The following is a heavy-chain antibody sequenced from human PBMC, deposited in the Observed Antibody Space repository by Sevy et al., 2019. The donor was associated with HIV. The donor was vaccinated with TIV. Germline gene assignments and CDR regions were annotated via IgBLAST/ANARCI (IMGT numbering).Heavy chain of an antibody. Sequence: GGSLRLSCAASGFTFSSYGMHWVRQAPGKGLEWVALISYDASNKYYADSVKGRFTISRDNSKNTLYLQMNSLRAEDTAVYYCAAGPIGYCSGGSCYVDYWGQGTLVTVSS. CDR1: GFTFSSYG. CDR3: AAGPIGYCSGGSCYVDY. CDR2: ISYDASNK. V-gene: IGHV3-30*03. D-gene: IGHD2-15*01. J-gene: IGHJ4*02.